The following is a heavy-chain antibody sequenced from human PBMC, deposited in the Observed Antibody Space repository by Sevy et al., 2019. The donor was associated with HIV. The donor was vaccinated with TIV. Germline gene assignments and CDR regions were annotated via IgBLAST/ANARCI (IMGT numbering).Heavy chain of an antibody. CDR2: IKSETDGGTT. D-gene: IGHD5-12*01. Sequence: GGSLRLSCVASGFTLNKAWMNWVRQAPGKGLEWVGRIKSETDGGTTDYAEPVKGRFSISRDDSKNTLYLQMNSLKIEDTAVYYCSMEDGYNYFDYWGQGALVTVSS. CDR3: SMEDGYNYFDY. J-gene: IGHJ4*02. V-gene: IGHV3-15*07. CDR1: GFTLNKAW.